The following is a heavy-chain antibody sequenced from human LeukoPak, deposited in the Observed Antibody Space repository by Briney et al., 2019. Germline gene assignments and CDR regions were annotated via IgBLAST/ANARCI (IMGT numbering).Heavy chain of an antibody. CDR1: GYTFTGYY. J-gene: IGHJ4*02. CDR3: ARVRVEYSYGDADYFDY. Sequence: ASVKVSCKASGYTFTGYYMHWVRQAPGQGLEWMGWINPNSGGTNYAQKFQGRVTMTRDTSISTAYMELSRLRSDDTAVYYCARVRVEYSYGDADYFDYGGQGTLVTVSS. V-gene: IGHV1-2*02. CDR2: INPNSGGT. D-gene: IGHD5-18*01.